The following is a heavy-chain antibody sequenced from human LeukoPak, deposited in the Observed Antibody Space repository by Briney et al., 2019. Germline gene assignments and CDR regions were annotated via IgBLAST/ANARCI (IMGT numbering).Heavy chain of an antibody. J-gene: IGHJ6*03. D-gene: IGHD6-13*01. CDR3: ARGSSWYGYYYYMDV. Sequence: MPSETLSLTCTVSGGSISSYYWSWIRQPPGKGLEWIGYIYYSGSTNYNPSLKSRVTISVDTSKNQFSLKLSSVTAADTAVYYCARGSSWYGYYYYMDVWGKGTTVTVFS. CDR2: IYYSGST. V-gene: IGHV4-59*01. CDR1: GGSISSYY.